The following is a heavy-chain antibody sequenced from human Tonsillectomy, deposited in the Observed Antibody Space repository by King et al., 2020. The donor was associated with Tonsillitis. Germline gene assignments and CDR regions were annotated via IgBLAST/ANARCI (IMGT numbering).Heavy chain of an antibody. CDR3: ARGTACSSTSCYDY. Sequence: VQLQQWGAGLLKPSETLSLTCAVYGGSFSGYYWSWIRQPPGKGLEWIGEINHSGNTNYNPSLKSRVTISVDTSKNHFSLKLSSMTAADTAGYYCARGTACSSTSCYDYWGQGTLVTVSS. CDR2: INHSGNT. D-gene: IGHD2-2*01. J-gene: IGHJ4*02. CDR1: GGSFSGYY. V-gene: IGHV4-34*01.